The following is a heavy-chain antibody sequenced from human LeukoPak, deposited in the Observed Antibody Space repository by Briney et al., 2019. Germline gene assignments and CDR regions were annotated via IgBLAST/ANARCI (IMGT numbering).Heavy chain of an antibody. CDR2: IHYSGST. CDR1: GGSISSGGYS. D-gene: IGHD3-22*01. J-gene: IGHJ6*03. V-gene: IGHV4-30-4*07. CDR3: ARDYYDSSGSKRGDYYYYMDV. Sequence: PSETLSLTCAVSGGSISSGGYSWSWIRQPPGKGLEWIGYIHYSGSTYYNPPLKSRVTISVDTSKNQFSLKLSSVTAADTAVYYCARDYYDSSGSKRGDYYYYMDVWGKGTTVTVSS.